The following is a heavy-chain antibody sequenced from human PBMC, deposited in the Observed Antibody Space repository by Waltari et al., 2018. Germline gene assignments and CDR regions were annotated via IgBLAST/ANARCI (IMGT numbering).Heavy chain of an antibody. V-gene: IGHV1-2*02. CDR2: INPNSGGT. CDR3: ARDRIVVVVAALFDY. D-gene: IGHD2-15*01. CDR1: GYTFTGYY. Sequence: QVQLVQSGAEVKKPGASVKVSCKASGYTFTGYYMHWVRQAPGQGLEWMGWINPNSGGTNYAQKFQGRVTMTRDTSISTAYMELSRLRSDDTAVYYCARDRIVVVVAALFDYWGQGTLVTVSS. J-gene: IGHJ4*02.